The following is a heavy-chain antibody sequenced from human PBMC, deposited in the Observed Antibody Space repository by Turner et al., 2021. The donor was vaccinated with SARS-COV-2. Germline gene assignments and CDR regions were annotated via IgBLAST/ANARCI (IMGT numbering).Heavy chain of an antibody. CDR3: ATGYAYCGGDCSIDY. CDR2: FDPEDGET. CDR1: GYTLIELS. J-gene: IGHJ4*02. V-gene: IGHV1-24*01. Sequence: QVQLVQSGAEVKKPGASVKVSCKVSGYTLIELSMPWVRQAPGKGLEWMGGFDPEDGETIYAQKFQGRVTMTEDTSTDTAYMELSSLRSEDTAVYYCATGYAYCGGDCSIDYWGQGTLVTVSS. D-gene: IGHD2-21*02.